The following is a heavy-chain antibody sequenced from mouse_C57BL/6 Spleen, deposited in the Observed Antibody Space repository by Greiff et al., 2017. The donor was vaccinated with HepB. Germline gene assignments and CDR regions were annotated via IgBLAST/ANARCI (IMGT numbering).Heavy chain of an antibody. CDR1: GYTFTGYY. V-gene: IGHV1-76*01. Sequence: VQLQQSGAELVRPGASVKLSCKASGYTFTGYYINWVKQRPGQGLEWIGKIYPGSGNTYYNEKFKGKATLTAEKSSSTAYMQLSSLTSEDSAVYCYANDDYYHFDYWGQGTLVTVSA. D-gene: IGHD1-1*01. CDR2: IYPGSGNT. CDR3: ANDDYYHFDY. J-gene: IGHJ3*01.